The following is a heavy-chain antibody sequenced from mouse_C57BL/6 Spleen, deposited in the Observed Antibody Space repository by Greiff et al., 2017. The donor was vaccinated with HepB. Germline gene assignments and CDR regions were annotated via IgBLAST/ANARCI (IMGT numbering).Heavy chain of an antibody. CDR3: AMVTTSAY. CDR2: ISDGGSYT. J-gene: IGHJ3*01. Sequence: DVHLVESGGGLVKPGGSLKLSCAASGFTFSSYAMSWVRQTPEKRLEWVATISDGGSYTYYPDNVKGRFTISRDNAKNNLYLQMSHLKSEDTAMYYCAMVTTSAYWGQGTLVTVSA. CDR1: GFTFSSYA. D-gene: IGHD2-2*01. V-gene: IGHV5-4*01.